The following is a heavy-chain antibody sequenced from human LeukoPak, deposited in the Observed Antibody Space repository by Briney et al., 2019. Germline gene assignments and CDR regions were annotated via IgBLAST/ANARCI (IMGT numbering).Heavy chain of an antibody. CDR2: ISYDGSNK. V-gene: IGHV3-30*18. D-gene: IGHD6-13*01. CDR1: GFTFSSYG. Sequence: PGRSLRLSCAASGFTFSSYGMHWVRQAPGKGLEWVAVISYDGSNKYYADSVKGRFTISRDNSKNTLYLQMNSLRAEDTAVYYCAKDLAFVYSSSSFDYWGQGTLVTVSS. J-gene: IGHJ4*02. CDR3: AKDLAFVYSSSSFDY.